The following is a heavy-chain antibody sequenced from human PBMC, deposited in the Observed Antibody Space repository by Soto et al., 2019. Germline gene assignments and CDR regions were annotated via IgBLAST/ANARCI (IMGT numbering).Heavy chain of an antibody. Sequence: PSGTLSLTSALYSGVVKVYYLGWIPPPPGKGLEWIGEINHSGSTNYNPSLKSRVTISVDTSKNQFSLKLSSVTAADTAVYYCARGYSSSWYRARGNWFDPWRQGTLVTVSS. J-gene: IGHJ5*02. D-gene: IGHD6-13*01. CDR3: ARGYSSSWYRARGNWFDP. V-gene: IGHV4-34*01. CDR2: INHSGST. CDR1: SGVVKVYY.